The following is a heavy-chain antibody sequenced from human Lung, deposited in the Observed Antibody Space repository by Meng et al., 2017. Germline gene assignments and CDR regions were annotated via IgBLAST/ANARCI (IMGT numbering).Heavy chain of an antibody. CDR3: SGHIDY. CDR1: GFTFSNDY. CDR2: IKSQPDGETI. Sequence: EVRLVERWGGVVKPWGSLRLFCECSGFTFSNDYMTWVRQVPGKRLGWVGRIKSQPDGETIDYAAPVKGRFTISRDDSKNTVYLQMNSLKTEDTAVYYCSGHIDYWGQGTLVTVSS. V-gene: IGHV3-15*01. D-gene: IGHD5-12*01. J-gene: IGHJ4*02.